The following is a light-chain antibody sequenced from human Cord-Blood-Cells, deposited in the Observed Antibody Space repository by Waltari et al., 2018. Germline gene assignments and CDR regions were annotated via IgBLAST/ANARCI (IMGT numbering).Light chain of an antibody. CDR1: SSDAGGYNY. Sequence: QSALTQPASVPGSPGQSIPIPCPGTSSDAGGYNYVSWYHQRPGTAPKLLIYNVSNRPSGVSNRFSGSKSGNTASLTISGLQAEDEADYYCSSYTSSSTLVFGGGTKLTVL. CDR2: NVS. V-gene: IGLV2-14*01. CDR3: SSYTSSSTLV. J-gene: IGLJ2*01.